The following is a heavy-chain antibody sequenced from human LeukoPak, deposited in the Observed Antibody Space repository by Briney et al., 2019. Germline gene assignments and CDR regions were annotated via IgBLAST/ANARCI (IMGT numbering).Heavy chain of an antibody. CDR3: ARDRYGDYPD. J-gene: IGHJ4*02. CDR1: GASLSSGTYY. D-gene: IGHD4-17*01. Sequence: PSETLSLTCTVTGASLSSGTYYWSWIRQPAGKGLEWIGRIYTSGSTNYNPSLKSRVTISVDTSKNQFSLKLNSVTAADTAVYYCARDRYGDYPDWGQGTLVTVSS. CDR2: IYTSGST. V-gene: IGHV4-61*02.